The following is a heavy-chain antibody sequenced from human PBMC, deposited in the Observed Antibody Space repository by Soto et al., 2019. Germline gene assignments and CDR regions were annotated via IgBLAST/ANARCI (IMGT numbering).Heavy chain of an antibody. CDR3: ATLPRGVTSVFFDS. Sequence: PGGSLRLSCTASGFTMYTHSLNWVRQAPGKGLEWISYIHSSGSSTYYADSVKGRFTISRDNAKNLLYLQMDSLRDEDTAVYYCATLPRGVTSVFFDSWGQGTLVTVSS. CDR2: IHSSGSST. D-gene: IGHD4-17*01. CDR1: GFTMYTHS. J-gene: IGHJ4*02. V-gene: IGHV3-48*02.